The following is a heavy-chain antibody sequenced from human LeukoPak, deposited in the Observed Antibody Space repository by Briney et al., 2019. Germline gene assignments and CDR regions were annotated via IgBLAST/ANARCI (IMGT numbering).Heavy chain of an antibody. Sequence: SETLSLTCTVSGGSINNYYWSWIRQPPEKGLEWIGYIYYSGSTNYNPSLKSRVTISVHTSKNQFSLKLSSVTAADTAVYYCARDGNWNDRDVYYYGMDVWGKGITVTVSS. D-gene: IGHD1-1*01. V-gene: IGHV4-59*01. CDR1: GGSINNYY. CDR3: ARDGNWNDRDVYYYGMDV. CDR2: IYYSGST. J-gene: IGHJ6*04.